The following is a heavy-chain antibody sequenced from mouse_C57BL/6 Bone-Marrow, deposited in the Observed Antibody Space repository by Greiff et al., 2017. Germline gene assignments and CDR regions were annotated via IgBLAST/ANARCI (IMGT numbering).Heavy chain of an antibody. CDR3: ARIDYYGSSYAMDY. J-gene: IGHJ4*01. Sequence: QVQLQQPGAELVKPGASVKLSCKASGYTFTSYWMHWVKQRPGRGLEWIGRIEPNSGGTKYNEKFKSKATLTVDKPSSTAYMQLSSLTSEDSAVYYCARIDYYGSSYAMDYWGQGTSVTVSS. V-gene: IGHV1-72*01. CDR2: IEPNSGGT. CDR1: GYTFTSYW. D-gene: IGHD1-1*01.